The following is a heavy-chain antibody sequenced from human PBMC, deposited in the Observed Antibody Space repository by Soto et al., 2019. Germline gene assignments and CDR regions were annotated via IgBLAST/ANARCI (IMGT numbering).Heavy chain of an antibody. D-gene: IGHD5-18*01. Sequence: PGGSLRLSCAASGFTLNTFGMHWVRQAPGKGQEWVAVISYDGSNTYYADSVKGRLTISRDNSKYTLYLQMNSLRAEDTALYYCAKGKYSYGYGTGYYYGLDVWGQGTTVTVSS. CDR1: GFTLNTFG. J-gene: IGHJ6*02. CDR2: ISYDGSNT. CDR3: AKGKYSYGYGTGYYYGLDV. V-gene: IGHV3-30*18.